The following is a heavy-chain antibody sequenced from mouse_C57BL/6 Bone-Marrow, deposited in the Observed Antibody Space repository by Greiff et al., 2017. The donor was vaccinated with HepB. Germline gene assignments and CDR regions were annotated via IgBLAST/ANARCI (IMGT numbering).Heavy chain of an antibody. CDR1: GFNIKNSY. D-gene: IGHD2-5*01. CDR3: ARYSNYVWYFDV. V-gene: IGHV14-3*01. J-gene: IGHJ1*03. CDR2: IDPANGNT. Sequence: VQLQQSVAELVRPGASVKLSCTASGFNIKNSYMHWVKQRPEQGLEWIGRIDPANGNTKYAPKFQGKATITADTSSNTAYLHLTSLTSEDTAIYYCARYSNYVWYFDVWGTGTTVTVSS.